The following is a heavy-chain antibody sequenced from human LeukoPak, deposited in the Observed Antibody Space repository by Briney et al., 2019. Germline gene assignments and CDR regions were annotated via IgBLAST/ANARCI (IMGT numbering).Heavy chain of an antibody. CDR3: ARVQYSSSPRGPFDD. CDR2: INPNNGAT. Sequence: ASVKVSCKASGYTFTDYYMHWVRQAPGQGLEWMGWINPNNGATNYAEKFQGRVTMTRDTSISTAYMEVSSLRSDDTAVYDCARVQYSSSPRGPFDDWGQGTLVTVSS. CDR1: GYTFTDYY. D-gene: IGHD6-6*01. J-gene: IGHJ4*02. V-gene: IGHV1-2*02.